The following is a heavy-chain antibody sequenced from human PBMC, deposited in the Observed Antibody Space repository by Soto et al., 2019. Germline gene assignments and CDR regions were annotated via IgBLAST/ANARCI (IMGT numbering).Heavy chain of an antibody. Sequence: QVQLQESGPGLVKPSQTLSLTCTVSGGSISSGGYYWSWIRQHPGKGLEYIGYIYYSGSTYYNPSLRSRVTMSVDTSKNQFSLKLGSVTAADTAVYYCARGHESSSSSSAWGQGTLVTVSS. CDR3: ARGHESSSSSSA. D-gene: IGHD6-6*01. V-gene: IGHV4-31*03. CDR1: GGSISSGGYY. J-gene: IGHJ5*02. CDR2: IYYSGST.